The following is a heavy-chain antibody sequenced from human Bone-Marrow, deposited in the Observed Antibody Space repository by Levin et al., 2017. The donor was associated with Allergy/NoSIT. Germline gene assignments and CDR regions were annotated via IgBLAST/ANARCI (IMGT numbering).Heavy chain of an antibody. CDR3: ARQVDIVVVVAANWFDP. CDR2: IYYSGST. Sequence: GSLRLSCTVSGGSISSSSYYWGWIRQPPGKGLEWIGCIYYSGSTYYNPSLKSRVTISVDTSKNQFSLKLSSVTAADTAVYYCARQVDIVVVVAANWFDPWGQGTLVTVSS. V-gene: IGHV4-39*01. CDR1: GGSISSSSYY. D-gene: IGHD2-15*01. J-gene: IGHJ5*02.